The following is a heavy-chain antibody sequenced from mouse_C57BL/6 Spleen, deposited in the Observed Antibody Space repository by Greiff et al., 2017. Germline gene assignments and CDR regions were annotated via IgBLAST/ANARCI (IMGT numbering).Heavy chain of an antibody. J-gene: IGHJ2*01. Sequence: VQLQQPGAELVRPGSSVKLSCKASGYTFTSYWMHWVKQRPIQGLEWIGNIDPSDSETHYNQKFKDKATLTVDKSSSTAYMQLSSLTSEDSAVYYCARIYDGYYGFDYWGQGTTLTVSS. D-gene: IGHD2-3*01. CDR2: IDPSDSET. CDR3: ARIYDGYYGFDY. V-gene: IGHV1-52*01. CDR1: GYTFTSYW.